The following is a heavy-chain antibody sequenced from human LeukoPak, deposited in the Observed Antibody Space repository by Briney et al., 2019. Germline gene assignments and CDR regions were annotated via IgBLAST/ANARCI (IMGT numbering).Heavy chain of an antibody. J-gene: IGHJ4*02. D-gene: IGHD2-2*01. CDR2: IKQDGSQK. Sequence: GGSLRLSCAASGFTFNSYWMSWVRQAPGKGLEWVANIKQDGSQKYYVDSVKGRFTISRDNAKNSLYLQMNSLRAEDTAVYYCASRRRMGSSTSCFDYWGQGTLVTVSS. CDR3: ASRRRMGSSTSCFDY. CDR1: GFTFNSYW. V-gene: IGHV3-7*01.